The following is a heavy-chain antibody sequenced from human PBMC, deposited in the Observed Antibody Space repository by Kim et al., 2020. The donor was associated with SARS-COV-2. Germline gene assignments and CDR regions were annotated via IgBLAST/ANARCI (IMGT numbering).Heavy chain of an antibody. CDR1: GGSFSGYY. V-gene: IGHV4-34*01. J-gene: IGHJ4*02. CDR2: INHSGST. Sequence: SETLSLTCAVYGGSFSGYYWSWIRQPPGKGLEWIGEINHSGSTNYNPSLKSRVTISVDTSKNQFSLKLSSVTAADTAVYYCARVKVEGPMIVVVAYYFDYWGQGTLVTVSS. D-gene: IGHD3-22*01. CDR3: ARVKVEGPMIVVVAYYFDY.